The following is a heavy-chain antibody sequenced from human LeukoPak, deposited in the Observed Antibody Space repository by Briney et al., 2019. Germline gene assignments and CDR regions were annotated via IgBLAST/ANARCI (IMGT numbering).Heavy chain of an antibody. J-gene: IGHJ6*02. CDR1: GFTFSSYD. V-gene: IGHV3-48*03. CDR2: ISSSGSTI. CDR3: ARERTGHYYYYGMDV. D-gene: IGHD3/OR15-3a*01. Sequence: PGGSLRLSCAASGFTFSSYDMNWVRQAPGKGLEWVSYISSSGSTIYYPDSVKGRFTISRDNARNSLYLQMSSLRAEDTAVYYCARERTGHYYYYGMDVWGQGTTVTVSS.